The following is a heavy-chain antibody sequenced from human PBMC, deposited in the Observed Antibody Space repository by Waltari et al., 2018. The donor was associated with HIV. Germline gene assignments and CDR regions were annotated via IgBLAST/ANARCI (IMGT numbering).Heavy chain of an antibody. CDR3: ARQSAAAVLFDY. D-gene: IGHD6-13*01. J-gene: IGHJ4*02. CDR1: GGSISSSSYY. V-gene: IGHV4-39*01. CDR2: IYYSGST. Sequence: QLQLQESGPGLVKPSETLSLTCPVPGGSISSSSYYWGWDRQPPGKGLEWIGSIYYSGSTYYNPSLKSRVTISVDTSKNQFSLKLSSVTAADTAVYYCARQSAAAVLFDYWGQGTLVTVSS.